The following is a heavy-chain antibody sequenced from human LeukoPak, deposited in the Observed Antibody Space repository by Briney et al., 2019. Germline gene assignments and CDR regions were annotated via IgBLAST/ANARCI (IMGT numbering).Heavy chain of an antibody. D-gene: IGHD1-26*01. Sequence: GGSLRLSCAASGFTFSSYGMHWVRQAPGKGLEWVAVISYDGSNKYYADSVKGRFTISRDNSKNTLYLQMNSLRAEDTAVYYCAKDRKRELYYYYYGMDVWGKGTTVTVSS. CDR1: GFTFSSYG. V-gene: IGHV3-30*18. CDR2: ISYDGSNK. J-gene: IGHJ6*04. CDR3: AKDRKRELYYYYYGMDV.